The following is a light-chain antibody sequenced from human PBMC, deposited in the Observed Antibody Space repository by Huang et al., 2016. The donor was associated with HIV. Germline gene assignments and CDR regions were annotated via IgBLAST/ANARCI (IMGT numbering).Light chain of an antibody. CDR3: QQYYTSPT. V-gene: IGKV1-NL1*01. J-gene: IGKJ1*01. CDR2: STS. Sequence: DIQMIQSPSSLSAFVGDTVTITCRASQGISNSVAWYQQKPGKAPKLLLYSTSRLESGVPSRFRGGGSGTDYTLTINSLQPDDFATYYCQQYYTSPTFGQGSKVEIK. CDR1: QGISNS.